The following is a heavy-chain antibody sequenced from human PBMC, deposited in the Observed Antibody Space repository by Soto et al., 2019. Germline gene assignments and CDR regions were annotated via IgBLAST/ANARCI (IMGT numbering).Heavy chain of an antibody. CDR1: GFKYTDFA. CDR3: ARRAWDSYYAIDV. J-gene: IGHJ6*02. V-gene: IGHV3-30*09. Sequence: VQLVESGGGEVQPGRSLRLSCAASGFKYTDFALHWVRQAPGKGLEWVAIISYDGSDKYYADSVKGRFVISRDNPKNTLYLEMNSRRPEDTAVYFCARRAWDSYYAIDVWGQGTKVTVFS. CDR2: ISYDGSDK. D-gene: IGHD3-22*01.